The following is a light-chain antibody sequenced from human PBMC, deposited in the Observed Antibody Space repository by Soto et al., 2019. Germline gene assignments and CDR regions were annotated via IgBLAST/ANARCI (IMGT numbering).Light chain of an antibody. CDR1: QGXLHSKGNHY. Sequence: DIAMTQSPLSLPFTPGEPSSISSRSSQGXLHSKGNHYLEWYFQKPGQSPKXLSDVGSNRASGVPERFSGRGAGTDFTLSISTVEAGDVGVYSCMQAIQAPSTFGQGTRLEIK. CDR2: VGS. CDR3: MQAIQAPST. V-gene: IGKV2-28*01. J-gene: IGKJ5*01.